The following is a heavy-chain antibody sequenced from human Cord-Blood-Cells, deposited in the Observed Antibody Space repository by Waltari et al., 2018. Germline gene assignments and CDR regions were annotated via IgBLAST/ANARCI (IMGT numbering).Heavy chain of an antibody. Sequence: VQLVQSGAAVKKSWASVQLYRQASGHACTSYYMHWLRQAPGQGLEWMGIINPSGGSTSYAQKFQGRVTMTRDTSTSTVYMELSSLRSEDTAVYYCARGGSIAARRDIDYWGQGTLVTVSS. V-gene: IGHV1-46*01. CDR1: GHACTSYY. D-gene: IGHD6-6*01. J-gene: IGHJ4*02. CDR2: INPSGGST. CDR3: ARGGSIAARRDIDY.